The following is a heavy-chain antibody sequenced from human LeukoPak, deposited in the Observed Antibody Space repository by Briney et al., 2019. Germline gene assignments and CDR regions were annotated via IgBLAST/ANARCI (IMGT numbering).Heavy chain of an antibody. CDR3: AKAAGSSVHY. CDR2: VSGSGDST. V-gene: IGHV3-23*01. D-gene: IGHD6-19*01. CDR1: GFIVSSYA. Sequence: GGSLRLSCAASGFIVSSYAMTWGRQAPGKGLEWVSGVSGSGDSTYYGDSVKGRFTISRDNSKNTLDLQMNSLRAEDTAVYYCAKAAGSSVHYWGQGTLVTVSS. J-gene: IGHJ4*02.